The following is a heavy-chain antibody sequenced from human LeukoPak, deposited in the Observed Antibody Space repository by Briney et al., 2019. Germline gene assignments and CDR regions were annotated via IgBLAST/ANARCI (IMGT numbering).Heavy chain of an antibody. V-gene: IGHV3-33*08. D-gene: IGHD3-22*01. CDR3: ARNPNDYYDSSGYGLGLDY. CDR1: GFTFSSYG. Sequence: TGGSLRLSCAASGFTFSSYGMHWVRQAPGKGLEWVAVIWYGGSNKYYADSVKGRFTISRDNSKNTLYLQMNSLRAEDTAVYYCARNPNDYYDSSGYGLGLDYWGQGTLVTVSS. CDR2: IWYGGSNK. J-gene: IGHJ4*02.